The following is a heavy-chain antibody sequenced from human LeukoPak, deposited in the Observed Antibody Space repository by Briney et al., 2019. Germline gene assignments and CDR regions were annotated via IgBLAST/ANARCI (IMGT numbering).Heavy chain of an antibody. D-gene: IGHD2-2*01. Sequence: ASVKVSCKASGGTFSSYAISWVRQAPGQGLEWMGGIIPICGTANYAQKFQGRVTITADESTSTAYMELSSLRSEDTAVYYCARDPREAIVVVPAGYYYYGMDVWGQGTTVTVSS. CDR2: IIPICGTA. CDR3: ARDPREAIVVVPAGYYYYGMDV. CDR1: GGTFSSYA. J-gene: IGHJ6*02. V-gene: IGHV1-69*01.